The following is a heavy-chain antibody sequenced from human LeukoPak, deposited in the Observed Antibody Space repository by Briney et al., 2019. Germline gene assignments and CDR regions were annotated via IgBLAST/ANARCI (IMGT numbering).Heavy chain of an antibody. CDR1: GFTFSSYA. D-gene: IGHD2-2*01. J-gene: IGHJ6*03. Sequence: GGSLRLSCAASGFTFSSYAMHWVRQAPGKGLEWVAVISYDGSNKYYADSVKGRFTISRDNSKNTLYLQMNSLRAEDTAVYYCARDDPEYHYYMDVWGKGTTVTVSS. V-gene: IGHV3-30*01. CDR2: ISYDGSNK. CDR3: ARDDPEYHYYMDV.